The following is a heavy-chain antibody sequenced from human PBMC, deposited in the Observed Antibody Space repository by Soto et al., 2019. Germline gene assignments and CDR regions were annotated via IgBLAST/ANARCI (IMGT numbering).Heavy chain of an antibody. V-gene: IGHV4-4*07. D-gene: IGHD6-19*01. Sequence: AETLSLTCTVSGGSIISHYWGWIRQPAGKGLEWIGRIYLSGNTKINPSLKNRVTMSVDASKNQFSLNLKSVTAADTAVYYCAKELKPYNSGWYFTLSGGQGTLVTVSS. CDR1: GGSIISHY. CDR3: AKELKPYNSGWYFTLS. CDR2: IYLSGNT. J-gene: IGHJ4*02.